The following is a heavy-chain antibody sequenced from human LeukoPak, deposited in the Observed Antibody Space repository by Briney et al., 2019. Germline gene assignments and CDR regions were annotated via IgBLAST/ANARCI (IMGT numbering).Heavy chain of an antibody. D-gene: IGHD6-6*01. V-gene: IGHV1-69*05. CDR3: ARVRAARPYYYYYYMDV. CDR1: GGTFSSYA. CDR2: IIPIFGTA. Sequence: SVKVSCKASGGTFSSYAISWVRQAPGQGLEWMGGIIPIFGTANYAQKFQGRVTITTDESTSTAYMELSSLRSEDTAVYYCARVRAARPYYYYYYMDVWGKGTTVTVPS. J-gene: IGHJ6*03.